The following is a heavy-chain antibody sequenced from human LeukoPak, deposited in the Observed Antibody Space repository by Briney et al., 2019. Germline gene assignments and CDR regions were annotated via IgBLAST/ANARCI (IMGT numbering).Heavy chain of an antibody. CDR2: IYTSGST. V-gene: IGHV4-4*07. D-gene: IGHD2-15*01. Sequence: SETLSLTCTVSGGSISSYYWSWIRQPAGKGLEWIGRIYTSGSTNHNPSLKSRVTMSVDTSKNQFSLKLSSVTAADTAVYYCARDLIEGYCSGGSCYSFDYWGQGTLVTVSS. J-gene: IGHJ4*02. CDR1: GGSISSYY. CDR3: ARDLIEGYCSGGSCYSFDY.